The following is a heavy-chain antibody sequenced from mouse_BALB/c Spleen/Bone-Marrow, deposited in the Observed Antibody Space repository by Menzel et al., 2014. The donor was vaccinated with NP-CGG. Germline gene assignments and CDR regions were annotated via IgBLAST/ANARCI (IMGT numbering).Heavy chain of an antibody. D-gene: IGHD2-3*01. CDR3: ARQGDGYYDY. V-gene: IGHV5-9-3*01. Sequence: DVQLVESGGNLVKPGGSLKLSCAASGFTFSSYAMSWVRQTPEKRLEWVATIRSGGSYTYYPDSVKGRFTISRDNAKSTLYLQMRSLRSEDTAMYYCARQGDGYYDYWGQGTTLTVSS. J-gene: IGHJ2*01. CDR1: GFTFSSYA. CDR2: IRSGGSYT.